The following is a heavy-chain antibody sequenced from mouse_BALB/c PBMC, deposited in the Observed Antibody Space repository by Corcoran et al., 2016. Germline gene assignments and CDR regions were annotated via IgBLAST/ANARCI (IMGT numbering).Heavy chain of an antibody. CDR1: GYTFTSYW. D-gene: IGHD4-1*01. Sequence: QVQLQQPGAELVKPGAPVKLSCKASGYTFTSYWMNWVKQRPGRGLEWIGRIDPSDSETHYNQKFKDKATLTVDKSSSTAYIQLSSLTSEDSAVYYCARTGPYAMDYWGQGTSVTVSS. CDR3: ARTGPYAMDY. V-gene: IGHV1-69*02. CDR2: IDPSDSET. J-gene: IGHJ4*01.